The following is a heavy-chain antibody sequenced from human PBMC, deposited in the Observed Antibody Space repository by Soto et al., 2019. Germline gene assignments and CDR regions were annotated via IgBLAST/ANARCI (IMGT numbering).Heavy chain of an antibody. J-gene: IGHJ4*02. CDR1: GFTFTTFA. D-gene: IGHD3-16*01. V-gene: IGHV3-23*01. CDR3: AKENWGGQQGFDS. Sequence: GGSLRLSCATSGFTFTTFAMSWVRQAPGKGLEWVSGISRTGDATYYADSVRGRFTISRDNSHNAVFLQMDSLTVEDTGIYYCAKENWGGQQGFDSWGPGTPVTVSS. CDR2: ISRTGDAT.